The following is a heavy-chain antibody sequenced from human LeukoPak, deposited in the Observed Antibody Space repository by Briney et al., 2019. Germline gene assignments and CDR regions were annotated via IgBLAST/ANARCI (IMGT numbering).Heavy chain of an antibody. J-gene: IGHJ4*02. V-gene: IGHV4-59*01. CDR3: AGAGAAGLVAY. CDR1: GGPISSYY. Sequence: PSETLSLTCTVSGGPISSYYWSWIRQPPGKGLEWIGYIYYSGSTNYNPSLKSRVTISIDTSKNQFSLKLSSVTAADTAVYYCAGAGAAGLVAYWGQGTLVTVSS. D-gene: IGHD6-13*01. CDR2: IYYSGST.